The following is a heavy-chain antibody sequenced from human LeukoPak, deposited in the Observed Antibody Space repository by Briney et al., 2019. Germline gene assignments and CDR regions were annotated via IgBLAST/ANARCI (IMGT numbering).Heavy chain of an antibody. Sequence: PSQTLSLTCTVSGGSISSGDYYWSWIRQPPGKGLEWIGEINHSGSTNYNPSLKSRVTVSVDRSKNQFSLKLSSVTAADTAVYYCARDSQGYFDYWGQGTLVTVSS. CDR2: INHSGST. V-gene: IGHV4-30-4*08. D-gene: IGHD2-21*01. CDR1: GGSISSGDYY. CDR3: ARDSQGYFDY. J-gene: IGHJ4*02.